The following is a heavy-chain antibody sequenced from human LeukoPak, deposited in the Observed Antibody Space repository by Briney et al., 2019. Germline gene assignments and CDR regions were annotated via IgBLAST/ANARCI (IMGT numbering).Heavy chain of an antibody. Sequence: SETLSLTCTVSGGSISSYYWSWIRQPAGKGLEWIGRIYTSGSTNYNPSLKSRVTMSVDTSKNQFPLKLSSVTAADTAVYYCARGGPAVWFGELTGPYYYMDVWGKGTTVTVSS. D-gene: IGHD3-10*01. J-gene: IGHJ6*03. CDR2: IYTSGST. V-gene: IGHV4-4*07. CDR3: ARGGPAVWFGELTGPYYYMDV. CDR1: GGSISSYY.